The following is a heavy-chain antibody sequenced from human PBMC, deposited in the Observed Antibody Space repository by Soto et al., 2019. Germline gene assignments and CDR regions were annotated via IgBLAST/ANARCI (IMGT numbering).Heavy chain of an antibody. CDR3: ARRKYCSSTSCPSHAFDI. Sequence: SVKGSCKASGGSYSSYAVSLVRQAPGQGLEWMGGIIPIFGTANYAQKFQGRVTITADESTSTAYMELSSLRSEDTAVYYCARRKYCSSTSCPSHAFDIWGQGTMVTFSS. J-gene: IGHJ3*02. V-gene: IGHV1-69*13. D-gene: IGHD2-2*01. CDR1: GGSYSSYA. CDR2: IIPIFGTA.